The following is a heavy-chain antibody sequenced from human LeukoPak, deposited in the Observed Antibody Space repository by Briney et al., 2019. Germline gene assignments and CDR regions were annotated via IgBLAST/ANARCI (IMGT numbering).Heavy chain of an antibody. CDR3: ASPNLGYCSSTSCYAFDI. J-gene: IGHJ3*02. D-gene: IGHD2-2*01. Sequence: SVKVSCKASGGTFSSYAISWVRQAPGQGLEWMGGIIPIFGTANYAQKFQGRVTITTDESTSTAYMELSSLRSEDTAVYYCASPNLGYCSSTSCYAFDIWGQGTMVTVSS. CDR2: IIPIFGTA. CDR1: GGTFSSYA. V-gene: IGHV1-69*05.